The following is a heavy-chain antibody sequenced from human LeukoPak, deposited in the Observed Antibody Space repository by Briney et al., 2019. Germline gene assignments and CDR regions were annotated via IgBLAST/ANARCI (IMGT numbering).Heavy chain of an antibody. CDR2: XNPNRGGT. V-gene: IGHV1-2*02. D-gene: IGHD2-2*01. Sequence: ASXXVSXXASGXTFTDYYLHGXRXXPGXXXXXXGWXNPNRGGTKYAQKFQGRVTITRDTSISTTSMELSRLGSDHTAEYYCARKSSVASGSIPTALDPWGQGTLVTVSS. CDR3: ARKSSVASGSIPTALDP. CDR1: GXTFTDYY. J-gene: IGHJ5*02.